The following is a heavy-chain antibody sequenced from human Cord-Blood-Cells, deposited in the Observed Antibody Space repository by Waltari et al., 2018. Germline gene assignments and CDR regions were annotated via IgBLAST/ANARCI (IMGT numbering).Heavy chain of an antibody. D-gene: IGHD6-6*01. CDR3: ARHGYSSSSYYFDY. CDR2: IYYSGST. J-gene: IGHJ4*02. Sequence: QLQLQESGPGLVKPSETLSLTCTVSGGSISSSSYYWGWFRQPPGKGLEWIGSIYYSGSTYYNPSLKSRVTISVDTSKNQFSLKLSSVTAADTTVYYCARHGYSSSSYYFDYWGQGTLVTVSS. CDR1: GGSISSSSYY. V-gene: IGHV4-39*01.